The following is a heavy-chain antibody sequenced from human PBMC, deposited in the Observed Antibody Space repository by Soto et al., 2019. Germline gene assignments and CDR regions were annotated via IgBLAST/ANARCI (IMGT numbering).Heavy chain of an antibody. CDR1: GFTFSSYW. D-gene: IGHD3-10*01. CDR3: ARDFLKADANIWSGEPFAEYFQH. J-gene: IGHJ1*01. V-gene: IGHV3-7*05. Sequence: GGSLRLSCAASGFTFSSYWMSWVRQAPGKGLEWVANIKQDGSEKYYVDSVKGRFTISRDNAKNSLYMQMNSLRAEDRAVYYCARDFLKADANIWSGEPFAEYFQHWGQGTLVTVSS. CDR2: IKQDGSEK.